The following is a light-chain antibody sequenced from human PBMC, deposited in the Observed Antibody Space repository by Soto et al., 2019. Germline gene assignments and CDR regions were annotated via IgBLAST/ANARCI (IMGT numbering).Light chain of an antibody. CDR1: QSVSSN. CDR2: GAS. J-gene: IGKJ1*01. Sequence: EIVLTQSPGTLSLSPGEISTLSCRASQSVSSNLAWYKHKPGQAPRLLTYGASTRATGIPARLSGSGSGTEFTLTISSLKSEDSAVYYCHQYHYRWTFGQGTKVDIK. CDR3: HQYHYRWT. V-gene: IGKV3-15*01.